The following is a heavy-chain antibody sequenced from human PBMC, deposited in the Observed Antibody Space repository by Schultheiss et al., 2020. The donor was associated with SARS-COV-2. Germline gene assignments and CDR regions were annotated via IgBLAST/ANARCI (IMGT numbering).Heavy chain of an antibody. J-gene: IGHJ4*02. V-gene: IGHV4-59*08. CDR2: IYYSGST. CDR1: GGSISSYY. Sequence: SETLSLTCTVSGGSISSYYWSWIRQPPGKGLEWIGSIYYSGSTYYNPSLKSRVTISVDTSKIQFSLKLSSVTAADTAVYYCARRSSSGLDYWGQGTLVTVSS. D-gene: IGHD3-16*01. CDR3: ARRSSSGLDY.